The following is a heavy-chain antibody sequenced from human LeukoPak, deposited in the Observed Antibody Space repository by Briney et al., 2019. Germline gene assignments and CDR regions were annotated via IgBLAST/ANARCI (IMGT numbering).Heavy chain of an antibody. CDR2: IHHGGST. V-gene: IGHV4-59*12. J-gene: IGHJ4*02. CDR1: GSLRTYF. Sequence: SETLSLTCTVSGSLRTYFWTWIRQAPGKGLEYIGYIHHGGSTNYSPALKSRVTISVDTSKNQFSLSLRSVTAADTAVYYCARDFRGITMVRGVNFDYWGQGTLVTVSS. CDR3: ARDFRGITMVRGVNFDY. D-gene: IGHD3-10*01.